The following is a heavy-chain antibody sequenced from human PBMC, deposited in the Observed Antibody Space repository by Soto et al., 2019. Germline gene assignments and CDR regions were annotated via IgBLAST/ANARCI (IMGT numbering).Heavy chain of an antibody. CDR2: INAGNGNT. CDR3: ARDPRNFYFFDN. CDR1: GYTFTSYA. V-gene: IGHV1-3*01. J-gene: IGHJ4*02. D-gene: IGHD4-4*01. Sequence: ASVKVSCKASGYTFTSYAMHWVRQAPGQRLEWMGWINAGNGNTKYSQKFQGRVTITRDTSTSTVYMELSSLRSEDTAVYYCARDPRNFYFFDNWGQGTLVTVSS.